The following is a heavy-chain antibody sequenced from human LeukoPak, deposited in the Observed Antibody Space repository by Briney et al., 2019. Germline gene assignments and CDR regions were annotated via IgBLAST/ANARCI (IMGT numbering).Heavy chain of an antibody. V-gene: IGHV1-69*05. J-gene: IGHJ4*02. Sequence: ASVKVSCKASGGTFSSYAISWVRQAPGQGLEWMGGIIPIFGTANYAQKFQGRVTITTDEPTSTAYMELSSLRSEDTAVYYCARGAEAETSPLDFWGQGTLVIVS. D-gene: IGHD6-13*01. CDR2: IIPIFGTA. CDR3: ARGAEAETSPLDF. CDR1: GGTFSSYA.